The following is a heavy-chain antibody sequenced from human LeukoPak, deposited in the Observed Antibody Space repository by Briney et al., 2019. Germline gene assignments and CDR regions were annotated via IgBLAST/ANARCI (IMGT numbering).Heavy chain of an antibody. J-gene: IGHJ4*02. CDR1: GYPFKIFG. CDR2: ISTFNDYK. Sequence: ASVKVSCKSSGYPFKIFGITWVRQAPGQGLEWLGWISTFNDYKHYAQKLQGRVTMTTDTSTSTTYMEVRSLRSDDTAVYYCARVNGNYYDSNGYYHHFDYWGQGTPVTVSS. CDR3: ARVNGNYYDSNGYYHHFDY. D-gene: IGHD3-22*01. V-gene: IGHV1-18*01.